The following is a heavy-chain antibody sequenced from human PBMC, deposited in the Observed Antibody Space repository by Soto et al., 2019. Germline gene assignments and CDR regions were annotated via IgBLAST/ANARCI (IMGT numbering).Heavy chain of an antibody. V-gene: IGHV3-9*01. CDR1: GITFEDYA. CDR2: ISWNSGTI. D-gene: IGHD6-6*01. J-gene: IGHJ6*02. Sequence: EVLLVESGGNLVQPGWSLRLSCAASGITFEDYAMHWVRQAPGKGLEWVSSISWNSGTIGYADSVKGRFTFSRDNTKNSLFLQMKSLRPEDKALYYCLKAIRDFPEYHGLDVWGQGTTVTVSS. CDR3: LKAIRDFPEYHGLDV.